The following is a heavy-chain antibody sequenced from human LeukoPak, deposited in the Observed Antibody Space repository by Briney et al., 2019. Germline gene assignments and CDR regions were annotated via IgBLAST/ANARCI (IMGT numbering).Heavy chain of an antibody. J-gene: IGHJ4*02. CDR1: GFTFSSYA. CDR3: ARGITMSSDY. CDR2: ISGSGGRT. V-gene: IGHV3-23*01. D-gene: IGHD3-10*02. Sequence: GGSLRLSCAASGFTFSSYAMSWVRQAPGKGLEWVSAISGSGGRTYYADSVKGRFTISRDNAKNTLYLQMNSLRAEDTAVYYCARGITMSSDYWGQGTLVTVSS.